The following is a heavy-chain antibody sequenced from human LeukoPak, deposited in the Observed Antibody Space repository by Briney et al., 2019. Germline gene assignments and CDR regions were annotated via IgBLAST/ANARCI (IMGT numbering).Heavy chain of an antibody. D-gene: IGHD1-26*01. Sequence: SSETLSLTCAVYGGSFSGYYWSWIRQPPGKGLEWIGEINHSGSTNYNPSLKSRVTISVDTSKNQFSLKLSSVTAADTAVYYCAGLVGADLMDVWGKGTTVTVSS. CDR2: INHSGST. CDR3: AGLVGADLMDV. CDR1: GGSFSGYY. V-gene: IGHV4-34*01. J-gene: IGHJ6*03.